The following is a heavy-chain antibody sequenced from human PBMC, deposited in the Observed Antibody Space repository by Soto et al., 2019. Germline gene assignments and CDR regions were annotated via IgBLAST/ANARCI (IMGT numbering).Heavy chain of an antibody. J-gene: IGHJ4*02. D-gene: IGHD3-10*01. Sequence: ASVKVSCKASGYTFTSFYMHWVRQAPGQGPEWMGLINPSGGSTNYAQRFQGRVTMTRDTSTSTVYMELSSLRSEDTAVYYCARAYGTGSFYHFGYWGQGTLVTVSS. CDR1: GYTFTSFY. CDR3: ARAYGTGSFYHFGY. V-gene: IGHV1-46*01. CDR2: INPSGGST.